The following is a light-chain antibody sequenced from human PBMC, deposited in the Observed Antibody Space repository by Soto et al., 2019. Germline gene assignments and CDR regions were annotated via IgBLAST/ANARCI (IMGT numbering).Light chain of an antibody. J-gene: IGKJ2*01. V-gene: IGKV2-30*02. CDR3: MQGSHWPYT. CDR2: KVS. Sequence: DVVLTQSPLSLPVTLGQPASISCRSRQSLMHSDGIFYLNWFQQRPGQSPRRLIYKVSNRDYGVPDRFSGSGSGTDFTLEISRVEAEDVGVYYCMQGSHWPYTFGQGTKLEIK. CDR1: QSLMHSDGIFY.